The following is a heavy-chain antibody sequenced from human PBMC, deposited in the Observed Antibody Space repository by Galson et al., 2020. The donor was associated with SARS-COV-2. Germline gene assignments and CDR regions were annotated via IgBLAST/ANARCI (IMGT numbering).Heavy chain of an antibody. D-gene: IGHD3-3*01. Sequence: SETLSLTCTVSGGSISSGNYYWSWIRQPAGKGLEWIGRIYKSGNTNYNPSLWSQVTISVDTSKNQFSLKLRSVTAADTAVYYCARGNSPCVTIFGLVTGPCGTDVWGQGTAVTVSS. V-gene: IGHV4-61*02. J-gene: IGHJ6*02. CDR1: GGSISSGNYY. CDR3: ARGNSPCVTIFGLVTGPCGTDV. CDR2: IYKSGNT.